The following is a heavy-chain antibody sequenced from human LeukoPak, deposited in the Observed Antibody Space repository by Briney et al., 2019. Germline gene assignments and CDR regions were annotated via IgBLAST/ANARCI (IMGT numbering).Heavy chain of an antibody. V-gene: IGHV3-23*01. D-gene: IGHD3-10*02. J-gene: IGHJ4*02. Sequence: GGSLRLSCAASGFTLSTYAMSWVRQAPGKGLEWVSTVSSSGSYTFYAYSVTGRFTISRDNSKNTLYLELNSLRAEDTAVYYCARDSCSLTMCFGFFDHWGQGSLVTVSS. CDR1: GFTLSTYA. CDR3: ARDSCSLTMCFGFFDH. CDR2: VSSSGSYT.